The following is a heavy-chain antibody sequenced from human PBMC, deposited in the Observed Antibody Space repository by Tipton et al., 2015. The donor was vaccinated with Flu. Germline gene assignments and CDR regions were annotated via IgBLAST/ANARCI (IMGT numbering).Heavy chain of an antibody. J-gene: IGHJ5*02. D-gene: IGHD3-3*01. Sequence: TLSLTCTVSGGSISNYYWSWIRQPPGKGLEWIGYINYSGNTNYNPSLRSRVTMSVDTSKNQLSLNLRSVITTDTAVYYCARRAVGGHEFWSGYWGFDPWGQGTLVTVSS. CDR3: ARRAVGGHEFWSGYWGFDP. CDR2: INYSGNT. V-gene: IGHV4-59*08. CDR1: GGSISNYY.